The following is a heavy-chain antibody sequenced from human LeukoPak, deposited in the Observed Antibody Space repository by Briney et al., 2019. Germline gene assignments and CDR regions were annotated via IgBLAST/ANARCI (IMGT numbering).Heavy chain of an antibody. CDR2: TSYDGSNK. V-gene: IGHV3-30-3*01. J-gene: IGHJ4*02. Sequence: GGSLRLSCAASGFTFSRYAMHWVRQAPGKGLEWVSFTSYDGSNKYYADSVKGRFTISRDNSKNTLDLQMNSLRTEDTAMYYCARGDDSSGYFYSYFDYWGQGTLVTVSS. D-gene: IGHD3-22*01. CDR3: ARGDDSSGYFYSYFDY. CDR1: GFTFSRYA.